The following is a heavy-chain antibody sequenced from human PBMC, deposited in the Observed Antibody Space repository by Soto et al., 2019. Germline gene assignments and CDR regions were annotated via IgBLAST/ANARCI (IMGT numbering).Heavy chain of an antibody. D-gene: IGHD3-10*01. CDR3: ARDGGYGAGSYFDY. CDR1: GYMFRSYG. CDR2: ISAFNGNT. J-gene: IGHJ4*02. V-gene: IGHV1-18*01. Sequence: QVQLVQSGAAVKRPGASVKVSCKASGYMFRSYGISWVRQAPGQGLEWRGCISAFNGNTNYPQNLRGRVTMTTDTSTSKAYMELRTLRTDDSAMYYCARDGGYGAGSYFDYWGQGTLVTVSS.